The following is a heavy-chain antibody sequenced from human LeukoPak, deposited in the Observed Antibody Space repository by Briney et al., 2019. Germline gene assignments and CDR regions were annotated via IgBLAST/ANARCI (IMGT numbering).Heavy chain of an antibody. CDR3: AKEGYCSSTSCWRVLLN. J-gene: IGHJ4*02. CDR2: ISWNSGSM. V-gene: IGHV3-9*01. D-gene: IGHD2-2*01. CDR1: GFTFDDYA. Sequence: SLRLSCAASGFTFDDYAMHWVRQAPGKGLEWVSGISWNSGSMDYADSVKGRFTISRDNAKKSLHLQMNSLRAEDTALYYCAKEGYCSSTSCWRVLLNWGQGTLVTVSS.